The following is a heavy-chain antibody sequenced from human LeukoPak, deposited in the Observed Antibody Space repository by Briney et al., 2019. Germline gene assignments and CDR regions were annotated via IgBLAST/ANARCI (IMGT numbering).Heavy chain of an antibody. CDR2: ISDSGNT. V-gene: IGHV3-23*01. D-gene: IGHD6-13*01. CDR3: AKDPYSSSWFRPDY. Sequence: GGSLRLSCAASGFTLSSYAMSWVRQAPGKGLEWVSAISDSGNTYHADSVKGRFTISRDNSKNTLYLQMNSLRAEDTAVYYCAKDPYSSSWFRPDYWGQGTLVTVSS. CDR1: GFTLSSYA. J-gene: IGHJ4*02.